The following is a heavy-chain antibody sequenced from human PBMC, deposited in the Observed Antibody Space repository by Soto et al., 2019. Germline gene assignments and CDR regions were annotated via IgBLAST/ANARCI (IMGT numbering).Heavy chain of an antibody. D-gene: IGHD3-10*01. Sequence: SETLSLTCTVSGCSISSCGYYWSWIRQHPGKGLEWIGYIYYSGSTYYNPSLKSRVTISVDTSKNQFSLKLSSVTAADTAVYYCARDRFGELSDYYYGMDVWGQGTTVTVSS. J-gene: IGHJ6*02. V-gene: IGHV4-31*03. CDR3: ARDRFGELSDYYYGMDV. CDR2: IYYSGST. CDR1: GCSISSCGYY.